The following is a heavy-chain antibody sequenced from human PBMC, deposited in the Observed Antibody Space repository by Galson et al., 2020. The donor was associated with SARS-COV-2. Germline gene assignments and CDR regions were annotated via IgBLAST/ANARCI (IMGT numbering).Heavy chain of an antibody. CDR3: NSGYQVISIDY. CDR1: NYSVSSGYY. D-gene: IGHD2-2*01. J-gene: IGHJ4*02. V-gene: IGHV4-38-2*02. Sequence: ASETLSLTCSVSNYSVSSGYYWGWIRQPPGKGLEWIGSIYHSGSTYYNPSLKSRVSISIDTSKNQFSLRLSSVTAADTAVYYCNSGYQVISIDYWGQGTLVTVSS. CDR2: IYHSGST.